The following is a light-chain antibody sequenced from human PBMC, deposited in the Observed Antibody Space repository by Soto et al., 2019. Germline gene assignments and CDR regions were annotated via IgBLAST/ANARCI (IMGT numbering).Light chain of an antibody. CDR2: DAS. J-gene: IGKJ3*01. CDR1: PSVSSY. V-gene: IGKV3-11*01. Sequence: EIVLTQSRATLSLSPGARAALSCRAGPSVSSYLAWYQQKPGQAPRLLIYDASNRATGIPARFSGSGSGTDFTLTISSLEPEDFAVYYCQQSSNWPLTFGPGTKVDIK. CDR3: QQSSNWPLT.